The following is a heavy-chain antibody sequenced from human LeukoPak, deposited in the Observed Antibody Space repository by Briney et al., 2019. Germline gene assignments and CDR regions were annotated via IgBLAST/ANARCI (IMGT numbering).Heavy chain of an antibody. V-gene: IGHV1-3*01. Sequence: GASVKVSCKASGYTFTSYAMHWVRQAPGQRLEWMGWISAGNGNTKYSQKFQGRVTITRDTSASTAYMELSSLRSEDTAVYYCARPSNYGDWYYFDYWGQGTLVTVSS. CDR3: ARPSNYGDWYYFDY. J-gene: IGHJ4*02. D-gene: IGHD4-17*01. CDR1: GYTFTSYA. CDR2: ISAGNGNT.